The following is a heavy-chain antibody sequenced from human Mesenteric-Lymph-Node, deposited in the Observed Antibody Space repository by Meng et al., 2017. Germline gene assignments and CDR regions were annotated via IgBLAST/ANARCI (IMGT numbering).Heavy chain of an antibody. J-gene: IGHJ4*02. CDR3: ARGSRGYSYG. D-gene: IGHD5-18*01. CDR1: GGSISGSTSY. V-gene: IGHV4-39*07. Sequence: SETLSLTCTVSGGSISGSTSYWAWIRQPPGKGLEWLGTIYYNGNTNYNPSLKSRVTISVDTSKNQFSLKLSSVTAADTAVYYCARGSRGYSYGWGQGTLVTVSS. CDR2: IYYNGNT.